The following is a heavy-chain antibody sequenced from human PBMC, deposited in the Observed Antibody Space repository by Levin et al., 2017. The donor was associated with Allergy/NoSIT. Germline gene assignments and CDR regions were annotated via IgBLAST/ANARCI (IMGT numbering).Heavy chain of an antibody. CDR3: ARDRGSSSGYYYYGMDV. CDR1: GGTFSSYA. V-gene: IGHV1-69*13. J-gene: IGHJ6*02. CDR2: IIPIFGTA. D-gene: IGHD6-6*01. Sequence: SVKVSCKASGGTFSSYAISWVRQAPGQGLEWMGGIIPIFGTANYAQKFQGRVTITADESTSTAYMELSSLRSEDTAVYYCARDRGSSSGYYYYGMDVWGQGTTVTVSS.